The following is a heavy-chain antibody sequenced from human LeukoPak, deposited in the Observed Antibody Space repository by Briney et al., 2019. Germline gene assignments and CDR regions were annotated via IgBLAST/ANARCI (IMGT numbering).Heavy chain of an antibody. V-gene: IGHV3-33*01. D-gene: IGHD3-10*01. CDR1: GFTFSSYG. J-gene: IGHJ4*02. CDR2: IWYDGSNK. Sequence: PGRSLRLSCAASGFTFSSYGMHWVRQAPGKGLEWVAVIWYDGSNKYYADSVKGRFTISRDNSKNSLYLQMNSLRGEDTAVYYCARDGGSGSFYPIDYWGQGTLVTVSS. CDR3: ARDGGSGSFYPIDY.